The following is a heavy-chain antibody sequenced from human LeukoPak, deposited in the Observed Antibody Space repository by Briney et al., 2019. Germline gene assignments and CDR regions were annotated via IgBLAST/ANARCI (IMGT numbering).Heavy chain of an antibody. J-gene: IGHJ6*02. CDR2: IYDSGST. Sequence: SETLSLTCTVSGGSTSSYYWSWIRQPPGKGLEWIGYIYDSGSTNYNPSLKSRVTISLDTSKNQFSLKLNSVTAADTAVYYCTRHGSYYYYGMDVWGQGTTVTVSS. CDR1: GGSTSSYY. CDR3: TRHGSYYYYGMDV. V-gene: IGHV4-59*08.